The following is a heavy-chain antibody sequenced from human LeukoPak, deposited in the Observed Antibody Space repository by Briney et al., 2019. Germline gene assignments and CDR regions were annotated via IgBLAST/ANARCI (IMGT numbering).Heavy chain of an antibody. CDR1: GFTVSSNY. CDR3: AKMYSGSYYPYFDY. J-gene: IGHJ4*02. D-gene: IGHD1-26*01. V-gene: IGHV3-53*04. Sequence: GGSLRLSCAASGFTVSSNYMSWVRQAPGKGLEWVSVIYSGGSTYYADSVKGRSTISRHNTKNTLYLQMNSLRGEDTAVYYCAKMYSGSYYPYFDYWGQGTLVTVSS. CDR2: IYSGGST.